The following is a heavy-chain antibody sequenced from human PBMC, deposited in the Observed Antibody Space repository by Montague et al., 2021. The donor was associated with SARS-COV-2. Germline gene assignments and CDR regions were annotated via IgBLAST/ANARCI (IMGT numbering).Heavy chain of an antibody. D-gene: IGHD6-13*01. CDR2: IKQDGSEK. V-gene: IGHV3-7*01. Sequence: SLRLSCAASGFTFSSYWMSWVRQAPGKGLAWVANIKQDGSEKYYVDSVKGRFTITRDNAQTSLYLQMNSLRVEDTAVYYCAAGQSSSWLWGQGTLVTVSS. CDR3: AAGQSSSWL. CDR1: GFTFSSYW. J-gene: IGHJ4*02.